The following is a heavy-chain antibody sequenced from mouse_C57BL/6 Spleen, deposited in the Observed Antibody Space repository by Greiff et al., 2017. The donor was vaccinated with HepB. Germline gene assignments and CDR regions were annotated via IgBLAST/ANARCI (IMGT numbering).Heavy chain of an antibody. CDR2: IHPNSGST. D-gene: IGHD2-3*01. J-gene: IGHJ3*01. V-gene: IGHV1-64*01. Sequence: QVQLQQSGAELVKPGASVKLSCKASGFTFTSYWMHWVKQRPGQGLEWIGMIHPNSGSTNYNEKFKSKATLTVDKSSSTAYMQLSSLTSEDSAVYYCARDDGYYVRFAYWGQGTLVTVSA. CDR1: GFTFTSYW. CDR3: ARDDGYYVRFAY.